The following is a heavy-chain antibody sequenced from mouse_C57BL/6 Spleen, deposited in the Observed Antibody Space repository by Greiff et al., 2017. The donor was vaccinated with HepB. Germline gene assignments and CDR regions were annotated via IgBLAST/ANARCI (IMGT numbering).Heavy chain of an antibody. CDR1: GYSITSGYY. CDR3: ALYDYDGSYFDY. J-gene: IGHJ2*01. CDR2: ISYDGSN. Sequence: EVQLVESGPGLVKPSQSLSLTCSVTGYSITSGYYWNWIRQFPGNKLEWMAYISYDGSNNYNPSLKNRISITRATSKYQFFLKLNSVSNEDTATYYCALYDYDGSYFDYWGHGTTLTVSS. V-gene: IGHV3-6*01. D-gene: IGHD2-4*01.